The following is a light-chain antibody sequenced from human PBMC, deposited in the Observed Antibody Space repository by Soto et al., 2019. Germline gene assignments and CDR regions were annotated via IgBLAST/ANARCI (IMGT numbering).Light chain of an antibody. CDR1: SGHSSYI. CDR2: LEGSGSY. J-gene: IGLJ3*02. CDR3: ETWDSNSWV. V-gene: IGLV4-60*02. Sequence: QSVLTQSSSASASLGSSVKLTCTLSSGHSSYIIAWHQQQPGKAPRYLMKLEGSGSYNKGSGVPDRFSGSSSGADRYLTISNLRFGDEADYYCETWDSNSWVFGGGTKVTVL.